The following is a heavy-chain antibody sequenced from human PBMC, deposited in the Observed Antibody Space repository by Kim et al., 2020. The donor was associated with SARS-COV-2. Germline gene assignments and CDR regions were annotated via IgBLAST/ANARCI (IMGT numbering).Heavy chain of an antibody. D-gene: IGHD3-10*02. CDR3: ARNLFCSSCVRYAGGRTPKSYYYYGMDV. V-gene: IGHV3-48*04. J-gene: IGHJ6*02. Sequence: GGSLRLSCAASGFTFSSYSMNWVRQAPGKGLEWVSYISSSSTIYYADSVKGRFTISRDNAKNSLYLQMNSLRAEDTAVYYCARNLFCSSCVRYAGGRTPKSYYYYGMDVWGQGTTVTVSS. CDR2: ISSSSTI. CDR1: GFTFSSYS.